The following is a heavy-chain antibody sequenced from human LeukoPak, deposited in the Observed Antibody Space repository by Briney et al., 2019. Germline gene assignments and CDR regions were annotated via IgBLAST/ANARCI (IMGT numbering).Heavy chain of an antibody. CDR2: VDPEDGET. CDR3: ATQYYYDSNGYY. D-gene: IGHD3-22*01. V-gene: IGHV1-69-2*01. CDR1: GYTFTDCY. Sequence: ASVKISCKVSGYTFTDCYMHWVQQAPGKGREWMGLVDPEDGETIYAEKFQGRVTITADTSTDTAYMELSSLRSEDTAVYYCATQYYYDSNGYYWGQGTLVTVSS. J-gene: IGHJ4*02.